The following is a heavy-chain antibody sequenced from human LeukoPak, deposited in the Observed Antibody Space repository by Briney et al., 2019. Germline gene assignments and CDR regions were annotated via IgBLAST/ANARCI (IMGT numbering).Heavy chain of an antibody. D-gene: IGHD6-19*01. Sequence: ASVKVSCKTSGYTFSNYAITWVRQAPGQGLEWMGWINPNSGGTNYAQKFQGRVTMTRDTSISTAYMELSRLRSDDTAMYYCARSSGWKYNIDYWGQGTLVTVSS. CDR2: INPNSGGT. V-gene: IGHV1-2*02. J-gene: IGHJ4*02. CDR1: GYTFSNYA. CDR3: ARSSGWKYNIDY.